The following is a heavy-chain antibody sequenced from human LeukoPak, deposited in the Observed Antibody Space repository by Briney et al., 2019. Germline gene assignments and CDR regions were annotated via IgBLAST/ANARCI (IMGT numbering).Heavy chain of an antibody. CDR3: ARDRRGLARGGYYYYYMDV. CDR2: IYYSGST. CDR1: GGSISSSSYY. J-gene: IGHJ6*03. D-gene: IGHD3-16*01. Sequence: SETLSLTCTVSGGSISSSSYYWGWIRQPPGKGLEWIGSIYYSGSTYYNPSLKSRVTISVDTSKNQFSLKLSSVTAADTAVYYCARDRRGLARGGYYYYYMDVWGKGTTVTVSS. V-gene: IGHV4-39*07.